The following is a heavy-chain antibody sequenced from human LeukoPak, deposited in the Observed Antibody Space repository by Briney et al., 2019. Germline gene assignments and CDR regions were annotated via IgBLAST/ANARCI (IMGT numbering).Heavy chain of an antibody. CDR3: ARSICSGGSCYSGAFDI. V-gene: IGHV1-8*01. J-gene: IGHJ3*02. Sequence: ASVKVSCKASGYTFTSYDINWVRQATGQGLEWMGWMNPNSGNTGYAQKFQGRVTMTRNTSISTAYMELSSLRSEDTAVYYCARSICSGGSCYSGAFDIWGQGTMVTVSS. CDR1: GYTFTSYD. CDR2: MNPNSGNT. D-gene: IGHD2-15*01.